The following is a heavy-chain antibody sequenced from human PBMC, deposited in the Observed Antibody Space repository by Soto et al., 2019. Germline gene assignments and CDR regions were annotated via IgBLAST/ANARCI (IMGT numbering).Heavy chain of an antibody. J-gene: IGHJ4*02. CDR2: ISSSSSYI. D-gene: IGHD3-22*01. CDR3: APLYYYDSSGHRPSFDY. Sequence: XGTLRVSGAASGFTFSSYDLNWVRQAPGKGLEWVSSISSSSSYIYYADSVKGRFTISRDNAKNSLYLQMNSLRAEDTAVYCCAPLYYYDSSGHRPSFDYWGQGTLVTVSS. V-gene: IGHV3-21*01. CDR1: GFTFSSYD.